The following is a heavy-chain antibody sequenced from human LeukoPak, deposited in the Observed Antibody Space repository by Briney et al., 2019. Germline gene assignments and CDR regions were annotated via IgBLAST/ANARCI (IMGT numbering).Heavy chain of an antibody. CDR3: ARDHTARVTTGEGFDY. D-gene: IGHD4-11*01. CDR1: GFTFSTYW. J-gene: IGHJ4*02. CDR2: INSDGRTT. Sequence: GGSLRLPCAAAGFTFSTYWMHWVRQVPGKGLVWVSRINSDGRTTGYADSVKGRFTISRDNAKNTLYLQMNSLRAEDTAVYYCARDHTARVTTGEGFDYWGQGTLVTVSS. V-gene: IGHV3-74*01.